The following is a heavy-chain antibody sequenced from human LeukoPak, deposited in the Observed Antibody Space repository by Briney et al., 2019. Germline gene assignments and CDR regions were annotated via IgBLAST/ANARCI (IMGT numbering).Heavy chain of an antibody. V-gene: IGHV4-34*01. CDR3: AREWPCTCCSQYYFDY. CDR1: GGSFSDYS. J-gene: IGHJ4*02. Sequence: SETLSLTCAVYGGSFSDYSWTWIRQPPGKGLEWIGEINQSGGTNHNPSLMSRVIMSVDTSKNQISLKVSSVTAADTAVYYCAREWPCTCCSQYYFDYWGQGTLVTVSS. CDR2: INQSGGT. D-gene: IGHD2-2*01.